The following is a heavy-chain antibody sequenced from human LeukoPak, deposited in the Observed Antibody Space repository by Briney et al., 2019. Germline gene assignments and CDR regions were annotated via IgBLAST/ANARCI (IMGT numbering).Heavy chain of an antibody. CDR3: ASALDCSSTSCSGRVAFDI. Sequence: ASVKDSCKASGGTFSSYAISWVRQAPGQGLEWMGGIIPIFGTANYAQKFQGRVTITADESTSTAYMELSSLRSEDTAVYYCASALDCSSTSCSGRVAFDIWGQGTMVTVSS. CDR1: GGTFSSYA. V-gene: IGHV1-69*01. CDR2: IIPIFGTA. D-gene: IGHD2-2*01. J-gene: IGHJ3*02.